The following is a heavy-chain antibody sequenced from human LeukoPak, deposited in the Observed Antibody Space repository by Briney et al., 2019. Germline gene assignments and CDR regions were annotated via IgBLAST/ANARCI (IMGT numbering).Heavy chain of an antibody. CDR1: GGSISSYY. J-gene: IGHJ4*02. D-gene: IGHD4-17*01. CDR3: ATSNYGDYFIDY. V-gene: IGHV4-59*08. CDR2: IYYSGST. Sequence: SETLSLTCTVSGGSISSYYWSWIRQPLGKGLEWIGYIYYSGSTNYNPSLKSRVTISVDTSKNQFSLKLSSVTAADTAVYYCATSNYGDYFIDYWGQGTLVTVSS.